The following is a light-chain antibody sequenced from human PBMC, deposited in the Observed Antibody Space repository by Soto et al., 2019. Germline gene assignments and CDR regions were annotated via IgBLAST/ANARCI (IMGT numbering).Light chain of an antibody. J-gene: IGKJ1*01. CDR1: QSVLYRSNDKNY. V-gene: IGKV4-1*01. CDR2: WAS. CDR3: QQYYSTPWT. Sequence: DIVMTQSPDSLAVSLGERATINCKSSQSVLYRSNDKNYLAWYQQKPGQPPKLLIYWASTRESGVPDRFSGSGSGTDFTLAIISLQAEDVAVYYCQQYYSTPWTFGQGTKGEIK.